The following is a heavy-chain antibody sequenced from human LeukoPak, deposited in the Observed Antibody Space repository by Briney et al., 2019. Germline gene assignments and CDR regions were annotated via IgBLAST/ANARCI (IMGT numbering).Heavy chain of an antibody. D-gene: IGHD5-12*01. V-gene: IGHV4-39*01. CDR1: GGSISSSSYY. CDR2: IYYSGST. Sequence: SETLSLTCTVSGGSISSSSYYWGWIRQPPGKGLEWIGSIYYSGSTYYNPSLKSRVTISVDTSKNQFSLKLSSVTAADTAMYYCARLSLWLPLDYWGQGTLVTVSS. J-gene: IGHJ4*02. CDR3: ARLSLWLPLDY.